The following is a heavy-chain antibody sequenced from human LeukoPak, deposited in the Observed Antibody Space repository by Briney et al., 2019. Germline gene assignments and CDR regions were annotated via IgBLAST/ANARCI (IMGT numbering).Heavy chain of an antibody. CDR2: ISDGSGGNT. CDR3: AKEVHGWGTFDY. CDR1: GFTFSSYA. D-gene: IGHD3-10*01. J-gene: IGHJ4*02. Sequence: GGSLRLSCAASGFTFSSYAMSWVRQAPGKGLEWVSAISDGSGGNTYYADSVKGRFTISRDNSKNTLFLQMNSLRAEDTALYYCAKEVHGWGTFDYWGQGTLVTVSS. V-gene: IGHV3-23*01.